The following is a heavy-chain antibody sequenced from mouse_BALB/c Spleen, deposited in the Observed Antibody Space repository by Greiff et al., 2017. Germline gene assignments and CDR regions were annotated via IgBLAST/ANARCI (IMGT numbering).Heavy chain of an antibody. D-gene: IGHD1-1*01. CDR2: IWGDGSA. CDR3: ARDRGSSTVVAKDWYFDV. CDR1: GFLLTGYG. J-gene: IGHJ1*01. V-gene: IGHV2-6-7*01. Sequence: VQLQESGPGLVAPSQSLSITCSVSGFLLTGYGVNWVRQPPGKGLEWLGMIWGDGSADYNSALKSRLRISKDNSKSQVFLKMNSLQTEDTARYDWARDRGSSTVVAKDWYFDVWGAGTTVTDTS.